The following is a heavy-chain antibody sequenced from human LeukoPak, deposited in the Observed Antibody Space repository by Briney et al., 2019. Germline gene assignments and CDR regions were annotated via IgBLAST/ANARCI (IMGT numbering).Heavy chain of an antibody. CDR2: IIPIFGTA. J-gene: IGHJ4*02. CDR3: AREGSSSLYVPFDY. V-gene: IGHV1-69*05. D-gene: IGHD6-13*01. CDR1: GGTFSSYA. Sequence: SVKVSCKASGGTFSSYAISWVRQAPGQGLEWMGRIIPIFGTANYAQKFEGRVTITTDESTSTAYMELSSLRSEDTAVYYCAREGSSSLYVPFDYWGQGTLVTVSS.